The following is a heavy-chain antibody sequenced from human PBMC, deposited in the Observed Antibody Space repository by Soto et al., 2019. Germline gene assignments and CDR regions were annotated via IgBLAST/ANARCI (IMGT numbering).Heavy chain of an antibody. CDR1: GFTFSSYG. CDR2: IWYDGSNK. Sequence: PGGSLRLSCAASGFTFSSYGMHWVRQAPGKGLEWVAVIWYDGSNKYYADSVKGRFTISRDNSKNTLYLQMNSLRAEDTAVYYCARDRMVRAQSTTHWFDPWGQGT. D-gene: IGHD3-10*01. V-gene: IGHV3-33*01. J-gene: IGHJ5*02. CDR3: ARDRMVRAQSTTHWFDP.